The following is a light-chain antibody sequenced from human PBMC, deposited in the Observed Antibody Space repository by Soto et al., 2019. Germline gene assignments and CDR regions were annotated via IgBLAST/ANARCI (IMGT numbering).Light chain of an antibody. CDR2: LGS. V-gene: IGKV2-28*01. J-gene: IGKJ1*01. CDR3: MQALQTPWT. CDR1: QSLLHSNGYNY. Sequence: DIVMTQSPLSLPVTPGEPASISCRSSQSLLHSNGYNYLDWYLQKPGQSPQLLIYLGSNRASGVNDRFSGSGSGTDFTLKISRVEAEDVGVYYCMQALQTPWTCGQGTKVEIK.